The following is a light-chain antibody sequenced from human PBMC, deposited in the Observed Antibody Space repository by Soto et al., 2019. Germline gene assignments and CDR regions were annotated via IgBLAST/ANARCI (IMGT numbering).Light chain of an antibody. J-gene: IGLJ2*01. CDR3: ATWDDTLSGVV. Sequence: QSVLTQPPSASGTPGQRVTISCSGSTSNIGSNYVYWYQQLPRPAPKLLIYSNDQRPSGVPDRFSGSKSGTSASLAISGLRSEDEADYYCATWDDTLSGVVFGGGTKLTVL. CDR1: TSNIGSNY. V-gene: IGLV1-47*02. CDR2: SND.